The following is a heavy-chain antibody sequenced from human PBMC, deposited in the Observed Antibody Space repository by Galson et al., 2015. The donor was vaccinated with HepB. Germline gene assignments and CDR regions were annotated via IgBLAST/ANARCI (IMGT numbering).Heavy chain of an antibody. J-gene: IGHJ3*01. V-gene: IGHV3-48*01. CDR2: SDTTSTTT. CDR1: GFSFNIFS. Sequence: SLRLSCAASGFSFNIFSVSWVRQAPGKGLEWISYSDTTSTTTYYAESVRGRFTISRDNAKRLVHLQLNSLRVDDTAVYYCARDRGYCTGGNCYRFFDFWGQGIMVTASS. D-gene: IGHD2-15*01. CDR3: ARDRGYCTGGNCYRFFDF.